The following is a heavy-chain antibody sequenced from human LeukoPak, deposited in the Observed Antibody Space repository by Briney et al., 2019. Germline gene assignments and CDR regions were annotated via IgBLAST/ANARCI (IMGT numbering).Heavy chain of an antibody. CDR2: MYYSGST. Sequence: SETLSLTCTVSGGPISSSSYYWGWIRQPPGKGLEWIGTMYYSGSTYYHPSLQSRVTISVDTSKNQSSLKVSSVTAADTAVYYWARLPSSGWLRCYFDYWGQGTLVTVSS. V-gene: IGHV4-39*01. D-gene: IGHD6-19*01. CDR3: ARLPSSGWLRCYFDY. CDR1: GGPISSSSYY. J-gene: IGHJ4*02.